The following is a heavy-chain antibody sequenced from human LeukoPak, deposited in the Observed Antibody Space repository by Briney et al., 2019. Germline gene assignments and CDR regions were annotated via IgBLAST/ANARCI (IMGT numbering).Heavy chain of an antibody. J-gene: IGHJ4*02. CDR3: ARGVPIAAAGTSFDY. CDR2: IIPIFGTA. V-gene: IGHV1-69*13. Sequence: GASVKVSCKASGGTFSSYAISWVRQAPGQGLEWMGGIIPIFGTANYAQKFQGRVTITADESTSTAYMGLSSLRSDDTAVYYCARGVPIAAAGTSFDYWGQGTLVTVSS. D-gene: IGHD6-13*01. CDR1: GGTFSSYA.